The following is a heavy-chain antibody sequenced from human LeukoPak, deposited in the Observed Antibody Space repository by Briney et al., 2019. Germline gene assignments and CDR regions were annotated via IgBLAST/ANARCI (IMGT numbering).Heavy chain of an antibody. CDR3: AKGSKEVLFTRDHYMDV. Sequence: GGSLRLSCAASGFTFSSYAMHWVRQAPGKGLEWVTFIRYDGSNKYYADSVKGRFIISRDNYKNTLYLQMNSLRAEDTAVYYCAKGSKEVLFTRDHYMDVWGKGTTVTISS. CDR1: GFTFSSYA. J-gene: IGHJ6*03. V-gene: IGHV3-30*02. CDR2: IRYDGSNK. D-gene: IGHD3-3*01.